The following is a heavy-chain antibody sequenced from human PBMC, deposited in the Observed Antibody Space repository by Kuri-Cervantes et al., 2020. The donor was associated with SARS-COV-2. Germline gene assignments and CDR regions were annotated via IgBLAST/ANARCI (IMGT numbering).Heavy chain of an antibody. V-gene: IGHV3-30-3*01. D-gene: IGHD6-25*01. CDR2: ISYDGINK. Sequence: GESLKISCEASGFSVSRNYLSWVRQAPGKGLEWVTLISYDGINKFYADSVRGRFTISRDNSKNTLYLQMNSLRPEDTAVYYCARDRQRDFDQWGQGTLVTVSS. J-gene: IGHJ4*02. CDR1: GFSVSRNY. CDR3: ARDRQRDFDQ.